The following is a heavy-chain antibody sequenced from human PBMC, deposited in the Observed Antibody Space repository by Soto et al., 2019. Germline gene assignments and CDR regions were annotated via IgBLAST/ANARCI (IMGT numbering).Heavy chain of an antibody. Sequence: GGSLRLSXVVSGFTFRTYTMNWVRQAPGKGLEWVSGIRGFSPYTFHSEPVKGRFTISRDNAKNSLYLQMNSLRAEDTAVYYCARDRGYDAHDYYYNAMDVWGQGTTVTVSS. CDR1: GFTFRTYT. J-gene: IGHJ6*02. V-gene: IGHV3-21*01. CDR3: ARDRGYDAHDYYYNAMDV. CDR2: IRGFSPYT. D-gene: IGHD2-15*01.